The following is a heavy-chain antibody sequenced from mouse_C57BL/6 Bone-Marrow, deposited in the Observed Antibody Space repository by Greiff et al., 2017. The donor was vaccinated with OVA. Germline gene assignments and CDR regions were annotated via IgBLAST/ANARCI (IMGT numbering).Heavy chain of an antibody. J-gene: IGHJ1*03. CDR2: IYPGSGST. V-gene: IGHV1-55*01. CDR3: ERRYYGSSYWDFDV. D-gene: IGHD1-1*01. Sequence: QVQLQQPGAELVKPGASVKMSCKASGYTFTSYWITWVKQRPGQGLEWIGDIYPGSGSTNYNDKFKSKATLTVDTSASTADMQLSSLTSEDSADYYCERRYYGSSYWDFDVWGTGTTVTVSS. CDR1: GYTFTSYW.